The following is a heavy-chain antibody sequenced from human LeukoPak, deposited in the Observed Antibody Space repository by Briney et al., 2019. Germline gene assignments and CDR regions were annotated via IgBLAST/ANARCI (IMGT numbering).Heavy chain of an antibody. J-gene: IGHJ6*02. CDR1: GFTFSSYS. CDR2: ISSSSSYI. D-gene: IGHD3-3*01. Sequence: GGSLRLSCAASGFTFSSYSMNWVRQAPGKGLEWVSSISSSSSYIYYADSVKGRFTIPRDNAKNSLYLQMNSLRAEDTAVYYCARDNYYDFWSGYYLSYYYYYGMDVWGQGTTVTVSS. V-gene: IGHV3-21*01. CDR3: ARDNYYDFWSGYYLSYYYYYGMDV.